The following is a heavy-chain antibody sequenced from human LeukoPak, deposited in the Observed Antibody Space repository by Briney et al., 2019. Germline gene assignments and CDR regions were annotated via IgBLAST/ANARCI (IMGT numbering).Heavy chain of an antibody. J-gene: IGHJ5*02. CDR1: GGSISSGGYY. Sequence: PSETLSLTCTVSGGSISSGGYYWSWIRQPPGKGLEWIGYIYYSGSTNYNPSLKSRVTMSVDTSKNQFSLKLSSVTAADTAVYYCARDSYYYDSGLWFDPWGQGTLVTVSS. D-gene: IGHD3-22*01. CDR3: ARDSYYYDSGLWFDP. V-gene: IGHV4-61*08. CDR2: IYYSGST.